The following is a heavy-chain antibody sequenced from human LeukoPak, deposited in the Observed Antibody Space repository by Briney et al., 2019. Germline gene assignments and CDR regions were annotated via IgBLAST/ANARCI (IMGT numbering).Heavy chain of an antibody. CDR1: GFTFSSYS. CDR2: ISSSSSTI. Sequence: GGSPRLSCAASGFTFSSYSMNWVRQAPGKGLEWVSYISSSSSTIYYADSVKGRFTISRDNSKNTLYLQMNSLRAEDTAVYYCAKDKGYCSGGSCYGGGDWGQGTLVTVSS. D-gene: IGHD2-15*01. J-gene: IGHJ4*02. CDR3: AKDKGYCSGGSCYGGGD. V-gene: IGHV3-48*01.